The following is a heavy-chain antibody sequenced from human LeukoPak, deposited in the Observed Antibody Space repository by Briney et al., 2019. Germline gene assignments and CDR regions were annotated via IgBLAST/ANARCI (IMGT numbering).Heavy chain of an antibody. Sequence: KPSETLSLTCTVSGDSINSYYWRWIRQPPGKGLEWIGYIYYSGSTNYNPSLKSRVTISVDTSKNQFSLKLSSVTAADTAVYYCARAVTYYYDSSGYYFDYWGQGTLVTVSS. J-gene: IGHJ4*02. CDR2: IYYSGST. D-gene: IGHD3-22*01. V-gene: IGHV4-59*01. CDR1: GDSINSYY. CDR3: ARAVTYYYDSSGYYFDY.